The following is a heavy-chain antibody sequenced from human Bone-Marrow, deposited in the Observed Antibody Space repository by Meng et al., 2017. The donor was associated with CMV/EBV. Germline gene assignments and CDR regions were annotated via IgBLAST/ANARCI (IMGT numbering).Heavy chain of an antibody. CDR1: GGSISSYY. J-gene: IGHJ6*02. CDR2: IYYSGST. D-gene: IGHD5-18*01. CDR3: ARERGKNLWIQLGVHYGMDV. Sequence: SETLSLTCTVSGGSISSYYSSWIRQPPGKGLEWIGYIYYSGSTNYNPSLKSRVTISVDTSKNQFSLKLSSVTAADTAVYYCARERGKNLWIQLGVHYGMDVWGQGTTVTVSS. V-gene: IGHV4-59*12.